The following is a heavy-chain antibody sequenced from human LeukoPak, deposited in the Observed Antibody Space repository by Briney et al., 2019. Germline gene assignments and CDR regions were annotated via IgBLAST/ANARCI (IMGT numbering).Heavy chain of an antibody. CDR2: IRYDGSNE. CDR1: GFTFSSYG. D-gene: IGHD1/OR15-1a*01. V-gene: IGHV3-30*02. Sequence: GGSLRLSCAASGFTFSSYGMHWVRQAPGKGLEWVSFIRYDGSNEYYADSVRGRFTISRDNSKNTLYLQMNSLRAEDTAVYYCAKDSYWTNLLSHMDVWGKGTTVTVSS. CDR3: AKDSYWTNLLSHMDV. J-gene: IGHJ6*03.